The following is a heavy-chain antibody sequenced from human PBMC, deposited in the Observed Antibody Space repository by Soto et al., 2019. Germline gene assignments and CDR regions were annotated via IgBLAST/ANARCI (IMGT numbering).Heavy chain of an antibody. CDR3: ARRLTSNVYLYFYGMDV. V-gene: IGHV1-3*01. J-gene: IGHJ6*02. D-gene: IGHD4-4*01. Sequence: QVQHVQSGAEVKKPGASVKVSCKASGYNFTNYAMHWVRQAPGQRLERMGWINAGNGKTQYSQKFQDRVTITRDTSASTVYMELSSLRSEDTAVYYCARRLTSNVYLYFYGMDVWGQGATVTVSS. CDR1: GYNFTNYA. CDR2: INAGNGKT.